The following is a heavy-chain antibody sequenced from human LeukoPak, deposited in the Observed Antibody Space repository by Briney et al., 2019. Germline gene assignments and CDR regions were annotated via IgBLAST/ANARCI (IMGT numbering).Heavy chain of an antibody. CDR1: GGSFSGYY. CDR3: TSWGDFSGGSYYSEIMGWFDP. V-gene: IGHV4-34*01. Sequence: SETLSLTCAVYGGSFSGYYWSWIRHPPGKGLEWMGEVSHSRSTNYNQYLKSRVTISVDTSKTKFSLKLSSRTVAAAAMYLCTSWGDFSGGSYYSEIMGWFDPWGEGTLVTVSS. D-gene: IGHD2-15*01. J-gene: IGHJ5*02. CDR2: VSHSRST.